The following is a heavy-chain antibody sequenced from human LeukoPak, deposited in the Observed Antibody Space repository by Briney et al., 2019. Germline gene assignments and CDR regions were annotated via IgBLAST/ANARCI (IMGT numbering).Heavy chain of an antibody. J-gene: IGHJ6*02. Sequence: SETLSLTCTVSGGSISSYYWSWIRQPPGKGLEWIGYIYYSGSTNYNPSLKSRVTISVDTSKNQFSLKLSSVTAADTAVYYCARATGPFYYYYGMDVWGQRTTVTVSS. D-gene: IGHD3-9*01. V-gene: IGHV4-59*12. CDR3: ARATGPFYYYYGMDV. CDR1: GGSISSYY. CDR2: IYYSGST.